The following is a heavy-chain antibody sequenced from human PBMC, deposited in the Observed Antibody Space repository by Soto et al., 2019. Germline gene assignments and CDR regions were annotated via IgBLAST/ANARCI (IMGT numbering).Heavy chain of an antibody. J-gene: IGHJ4*02. Sequence: SVKVSCKASGGTFSSYAISWVRQAPGQGLEWMGGIIPIFGTANYAQKFQGRVTITADESTSTAYMELNSLRAEDTAVYYCASFNYYAVPHWGQGTLVTVSS. CDR1: GGTFSSYA. D-gene: IGHD3-10*01. CDR3: ASFNYYAVPH. CDR2: IIPIFGTA. V-gene: IGHV1-69*13.